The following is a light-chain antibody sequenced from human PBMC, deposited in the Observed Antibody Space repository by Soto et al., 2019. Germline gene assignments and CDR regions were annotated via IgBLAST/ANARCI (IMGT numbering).Light chain of an antibody. CDR1: QGICSY. CDR2: AAS. J-gene: IGKJ4*01. Sequence: DIQLPQSPYFLYASVGDIVTITCRARQGICSYLAWYQKKPGKAPKLLIYAASTLQSGVPSRFIGSASGTEFTLMICSLQPEAFATDYCQQLNSNPFTFGGGTKVDLK. CDR3: QQLNSNPFT. V-gene: IGKV1-9*01.